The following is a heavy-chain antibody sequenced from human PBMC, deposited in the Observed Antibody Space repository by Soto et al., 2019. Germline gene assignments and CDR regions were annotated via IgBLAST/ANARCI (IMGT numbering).Heavy chain of an antibody. D-gene: IGHD6-6*01. V-gene: IGHV5-51*01. J-gene: IGHJ4*02. CDR3: ARHVLSGYSSSPDY. CDR1: GDSFTSDW. CDR2: IYPGDSDT. Sequence: GESLKISCKGSGDSFTSDWIGWVRQMPGKGLEWMGLIYPGDSDTRSSPSFQGEVTISADKSISTAFLQWSSLKAADTAMYYCARHVLSGYSSSPDYWGQGTLVTVSS.